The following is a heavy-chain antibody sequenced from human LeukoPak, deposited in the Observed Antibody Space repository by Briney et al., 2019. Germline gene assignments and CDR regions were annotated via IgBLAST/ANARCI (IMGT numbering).Heavy chain of an antibody. CDR1: GFTFSSYG. J-gene: IGHJ4*02. Sequence: GGSLRLSCAASGFTFSSYGMHWVSQAPGKGLEWVAFIGYDGSNKYYADSVKGRFTISRDNSKNTLYLQMNSLRAEDTAVYYCAKDHLSTVMDAFDYWGQGTLVAVSS. D-gene: IGHD5-18*01. CDR2: IGYDGSNK. CDR3: AKDHLSTVMDAFDY. V-gene: IGHV3-30*02.